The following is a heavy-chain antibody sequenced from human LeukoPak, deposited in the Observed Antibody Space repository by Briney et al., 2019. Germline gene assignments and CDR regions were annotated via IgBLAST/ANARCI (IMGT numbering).Heavy chain of an antibody. D-gene: IGHD2-15*01. CDR1: GFTFSNAW. V-gene: IGHV3-15*01. CDR3: ATDLDYSGYFDL. J-gene: IGHJ2*01. CDR2: IRRKTDGRTT. Sequence: GGPLSLFCEASGFTFSNAWMRWVRQAPGKGLEGVGRIRRKTDGRTTDHAAPERGRFTISRDDSKNTLYLEMNSLKTEDTAVYYCATDLDYSGYFDLWGRGVLVTVSS.